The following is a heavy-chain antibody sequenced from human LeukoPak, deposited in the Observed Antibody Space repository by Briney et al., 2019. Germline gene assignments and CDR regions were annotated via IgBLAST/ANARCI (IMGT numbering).Heavy chain of an antibody. Sequence: SETLSLTCTVSGYSISSGYYWGWIRQPPGKGLEWIGRIYTSGSTNYNPSLKSRVTISVDTSKNQFSLRLNSVTAADTAVYYCARDSSEGWYSTHWGQGILVTVSS. CDR1: GYSISSGYY. J-gene: IGHJ4*02. V-gene: IGHV4-38-2*02. CDR3: ARDSSEGWYSTH. CDR2: IYTSGST. D-gene: IGHD6-19*01.